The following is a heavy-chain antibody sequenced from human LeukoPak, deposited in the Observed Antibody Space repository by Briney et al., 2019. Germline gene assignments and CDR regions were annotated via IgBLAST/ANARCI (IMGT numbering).Heavy chain of an antibody. CDR3: ARSGGNYGGEAFDI. CDR2: SSRSGSA. CDR1: GVSFSGYY. D-gene: IGHD1-26*01. J-gene: IGHJ3*02. Sequence: PSETLSLSCAVYGVSFSGYYWSWNRQPPGKGLEWIGESSRSGSANYNPSFKSRVTISVDTSKNQLYLKLSSVTAADTAVYYCARSGGNYGGEAFDIWGQGTVVTVSS. V-gene: IGHV4-34*01.